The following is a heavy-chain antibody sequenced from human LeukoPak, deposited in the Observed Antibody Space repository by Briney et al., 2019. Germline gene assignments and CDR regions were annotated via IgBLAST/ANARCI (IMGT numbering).Heavy chain of an antibody. CDR2: ISGSGGST. Sequence: GGSLRLSCAASGFTISSYAMSWVRQAPGKGLEWVSAISGSGGSTYYADSVKGWFTISRDNSKKTLNLQMNSLRAEDTAVYYCAKAPYCSGGSCYYYYYMDVWGKGTTVTVSS. V-gene: IGHV3-23*01. CDR3: AKAPYCSGGSCYYYYYMDV. D-gene: IGHD2-15*01. J-gene: IGHJ6*03. CDR1: GFTISSYA.